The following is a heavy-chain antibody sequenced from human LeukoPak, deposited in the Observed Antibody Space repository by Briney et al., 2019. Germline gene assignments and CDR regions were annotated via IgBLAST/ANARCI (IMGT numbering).Heavy chain of an antibody. Sequence: GGSLRLSCAASGLVFSNCHMHWARQAPGKGLEWVAFMRDDANSEFYGDSVKSRFTIFRDNSKNTVYLQMNSLRAEDTAVYYCAKVSVGASLSLFDYWGQGTLVTVSS. J-gene: IGHJ4*02. V-gene: IGHV3-30*02. CDR1: GLVFSNCH. D-gene: IGHD1-26*01. CDR2: MRDDANSE. CDR3: AKVSVGASLSLFDY.